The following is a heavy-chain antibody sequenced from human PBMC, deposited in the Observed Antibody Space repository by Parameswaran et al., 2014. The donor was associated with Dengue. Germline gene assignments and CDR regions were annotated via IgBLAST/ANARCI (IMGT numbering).Heavy chain of an antibody. J-gene: IGHJ6*02. CDR2: ISYDGSNK. D-gene: IGHD1-7*01. V-gene: IGHV3-30-3*01. Sequence: WIRQPPGKGLEWVAVISYDGSNKYYADSVKGRFTISRDNSKNTLYLQMNSLRAEDTAVYYCARAQGYNWNYFSPYYYGMDVWGQGTTVTVSS. CDR3: ARAQGYNWNYFSPYYYGMDV.